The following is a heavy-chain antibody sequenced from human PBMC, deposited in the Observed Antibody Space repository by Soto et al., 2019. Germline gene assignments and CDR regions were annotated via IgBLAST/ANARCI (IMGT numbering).Heavy chain of an antibody. V-gene: IGHV3-74*01. CDR3: ARDLSGRADV. J-gene: IGHJ6*02. CDR1: EFTFSSYW. Sequence: EVQLVESGGGLVRPGGSLRLSCVASEFTFSSYWMHWVRQVPGKGLVWVSRLNEDGSFTTYADSVKGRFTISRDNDKKTLYLQINSLRAEDTAVYYCARDLSGRADVWGQGTTVTVSS. D-gene: IGHD3-10*01. CDR2: LNEDGSFT.